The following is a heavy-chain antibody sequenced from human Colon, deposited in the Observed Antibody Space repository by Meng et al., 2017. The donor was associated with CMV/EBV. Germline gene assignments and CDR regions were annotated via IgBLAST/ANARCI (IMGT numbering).Heavy chain of an antibody. CDR2: MFHSGAT. J-gene: IGHJ4*02. V-gene: IGHV4-4*02. Sequence: GVSISSGNWWNWVRQSPGKGLEWIGEMFHSGATNYNPSLRSRMSISLDRSKNQVSLILSSVTAADSAVYYCATARSGCSSDSCFLENWGRGTLVTVSS. D-gene: IGHD3-3*01. CDR1: GVSISSGNW. CDR3: ATARSGCSSDSCFLEN.